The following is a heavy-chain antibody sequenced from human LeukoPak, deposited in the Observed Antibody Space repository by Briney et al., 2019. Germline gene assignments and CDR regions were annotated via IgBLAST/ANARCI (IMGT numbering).Heavy chain of an antibody. CDR2: IYYTGST. J-gene: IGHJ4*02. D-gene: IGHD5-24*01. V-gene: IGHV4-59*01. CDR1: GGSITGYY. Sequence: PSETLSLTCTVSGGSITGYYWSWLRQPPGKGLEWIGYIYYTGSTNYNPSLKSRVTISVDTSKNQFSLKLSSVTAADTAVYYCARGHPIATTQLRYYFDYWGQGTLVTVSS. CDR3: ARGHPIATTQLRYYFDY.